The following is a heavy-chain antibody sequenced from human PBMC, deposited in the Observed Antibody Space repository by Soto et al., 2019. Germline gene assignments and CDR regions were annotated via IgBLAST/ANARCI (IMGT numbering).Heavy chain of an antibody. CDR1: GGTFSTTS. V-gene: IGHV1-69*13. J-gene: IGHJ4*02. CDR2: IIPIFTRT. D-gene: IGHD2-15*01. Sequence: SVKVSCKASGGTFSTTSFVWVRQGPGQGLEWMGGIIPIFTRTNFAQKFQGRVTFSADESTRTTYMELRSLTSEDTAIYYCARDVVRSTAGDSWGQGTLVTVSS. CDR3: ARDVVRSTAGDS.